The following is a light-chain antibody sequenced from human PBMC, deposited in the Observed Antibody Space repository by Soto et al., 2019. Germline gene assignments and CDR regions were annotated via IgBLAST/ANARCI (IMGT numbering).Light chain of an antibody. Sequence: QSALAQPASVSGSPVQSITISCTGTNSDVGGYNYVSWYQQYPGTVPKLIIFEVSNRPSGVSYRFSGSKSGNTASLTISGLQAEDEADYYCRSYTSTNTRVFGTGTKVTVL. V-gene: IGLV2-14*01. J-gene: IGLJ1*01. CDR2: EVS. CDR3: RSYTSTNTRV. CDR1: NSDVGGYNY.